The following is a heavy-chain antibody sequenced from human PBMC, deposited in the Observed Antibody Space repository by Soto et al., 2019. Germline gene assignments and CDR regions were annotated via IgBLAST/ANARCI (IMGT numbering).Heavy chain of an antibody. V-gene: IGHV3-74*01. CDR1: GFTFSSYL. CDR3: GRESVVVVTAIRGGGMDV. J-gene: IGHJ6*02. D-gene: IGHD2-21*02. CDR2: INSDGIST. Sequence: GGSLRLSCAASGFTFSSYLMHWVRQAPGKGLVWVSRINSDGISTSYADSVKGRFTISRDNAKNTLYLQMNSLRAEDTAVYYCGRESVVVVTAIRGGGMDVWGQGTTVTVYS.